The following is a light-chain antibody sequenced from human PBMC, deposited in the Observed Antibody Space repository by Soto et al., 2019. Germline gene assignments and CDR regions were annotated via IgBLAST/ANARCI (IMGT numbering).Light chain of an antibody. CDR2: GAP. CDR3: QQYNNWPSIT. J-gene: IGKJ5*01. CDR1: QSVSSN. V-gene: IGKV3D-15*01. Sequence: IVMPQSPATLSVSPGERATLSCRASQSVSSNLAWYQQKPGQAPRLLIYGAPTRATGIPARFSGSGSGTEFTLTISSLQSEDFAVYYCQQYNNWPSITFGQGTRLETK.